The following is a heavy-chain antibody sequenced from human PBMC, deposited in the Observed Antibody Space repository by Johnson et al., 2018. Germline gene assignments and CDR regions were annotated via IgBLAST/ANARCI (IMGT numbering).Heavy chain of an antibody. V-gene: IGHV3-53*01. J-gene: IGHJ6*02. CDR1: GFTVSSNY. Sequence: VQLVESGGGLIQPGGSLRLSCAASGFTVSSNYMSWVRQAPGKGLEWVSVIYSGGSTYYADSVKGRFTISRDNSKNTLYLQMNSLRAEDTAVYYCARVKAVAGPYYYYYYGMDVWGQGTTVTVSS. D-gene: IGHD6-19*01. CDR2: IYSGGST. CDR3: ARVKAVAGPYYYYYYGMDV.